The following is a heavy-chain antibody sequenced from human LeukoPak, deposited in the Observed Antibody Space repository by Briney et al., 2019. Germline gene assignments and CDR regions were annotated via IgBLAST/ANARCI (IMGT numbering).Heavy chain of an antibody. D-gene: IGHD3-10*01. CDR2: IRYDGSNK. J-gene: IGHJ4*02. V-gene: IGHV3-30*02. CDR3: AREGPPRGSGSYYNLFDY. CDR1: GFTFSSYG. Sequence: PGGSLRLSCAASGFTFSSYGMHWVRQAPGKGLEWVAFIRYDGSNKYYADSVKGRFTISRDNSKNTLYLQMNSLRAEDTAVYYCAREGPPRGSGSYYNLFDYWGQGTLVTVSS.